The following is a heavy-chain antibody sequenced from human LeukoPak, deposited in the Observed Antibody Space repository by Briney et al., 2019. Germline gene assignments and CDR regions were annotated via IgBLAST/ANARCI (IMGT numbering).Heavy chain of an antibody. CDR1: GFTFSSYA. J-gene: IGHJ4*02. CDR2: ISNSGGST. D-gene: IGHD3-22*01. V-gene: IGHV3-23*01. CDR3: AKVAYDSSGYYLDY. Sequence: GGSLRLSCAASGFTFSSYAMTWVRQAPGKGLQWVSGISNSGGSTYYADSVKGRFTISRDNSKNTLYLQMNSLRAEDTGVYYCAKVAYDSSGYYLDYWGQGTLVTVSS.